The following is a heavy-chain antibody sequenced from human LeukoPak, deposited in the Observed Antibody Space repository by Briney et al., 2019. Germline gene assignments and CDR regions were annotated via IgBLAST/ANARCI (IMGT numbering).Heavy chain of an antibody. Sequence: SETLSLTCTVSGGSISSGSYYWSWIRQPAGKGLEWIGRIYTSGSTNYTPSRKSRVTISVATPKHQFSLKLSSVTAADTAVYYCAREVRGILTGYYNVRYYYYLDVWRKGTTVTVSS. CDR3: AREVRGILTGYYNVRYYYYLDV. V-gene: IGHV4-61*02. CDR2: IYTSGST. J-gene: IGHJ6*03. CDR1: GGSISSGSYY. D-gene: IGHD3-9*01.